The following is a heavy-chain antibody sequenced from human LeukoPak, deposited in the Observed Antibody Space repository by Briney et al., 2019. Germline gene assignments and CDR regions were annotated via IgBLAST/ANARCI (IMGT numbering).Heavy chain of an antibody. D-gene: IGHD2-15*01. J-gene: IGHJ5*02. CDR1: GFTFNSYS. Sequence: PGGSLRLSCAASGFTFNSYSMNWVRQSPGKGLEWVSSISSSSSYIYYAGSVKGRFTISRDNVKDSLYLQMNSLRAGDTAVYYCARDCVVAATGGWFDPWGQGTLVTVSS. V-gene: IGHV3-21*01. CDR2: ISSSSSYI. CDR3: ARDCVVAATGGWFDP.